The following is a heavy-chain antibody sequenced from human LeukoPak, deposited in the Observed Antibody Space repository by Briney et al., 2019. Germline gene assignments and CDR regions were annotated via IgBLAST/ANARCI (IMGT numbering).Heavy chain of an antibody. CDR3: AREGELLWGTLGDY. D-gene: IGHD3-10*01. CDR1: GGTFSSYA. Sequence: GASVKVSCKASGGTFSSYAISWVRQAPGQGLEWMGGIIPIFGTANYAQKFQGRVTITTDESTSTAYMELSSLRSEDTAVYYCAREGELLWGTLGDYWGQGTLVTVSS. CDR2: IIPIFGTA. J-gene: IGHJ4*02. V-gene: IGHV1-69*05.